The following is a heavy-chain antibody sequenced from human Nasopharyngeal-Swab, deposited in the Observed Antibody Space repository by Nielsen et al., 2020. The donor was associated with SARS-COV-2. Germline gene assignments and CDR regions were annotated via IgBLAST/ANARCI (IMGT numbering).Heavy chain of an antibody. D-gene: IGHD3-22*01. CDR2: IYYSGST. J-gene: IGHJ6*04. CDR3: ARGFVGAYYDSNLDV. V-gene: IGHV4-31*02. Sequence: WIRQGLGQGLEWIGYIYYSGSTYYNPSLKSRVTISVDTTKNQSSLKLSSVTAADTAVYYCARGFVGAYYDSNLDVWGKGTTVTVSS.